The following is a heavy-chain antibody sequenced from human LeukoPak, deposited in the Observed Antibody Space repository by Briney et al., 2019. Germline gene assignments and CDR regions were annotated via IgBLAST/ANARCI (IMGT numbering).Heavy chain of an antibody. D-gene: IGHD1-20*01. V-gene: IGHV1-18*01. Sequence: WASVKVSCKTSGYTFTTYGIHWVRQAPGQGLEWMGWISAYNGRTNYEQRLQGRVSMTTDTSTRTVYMEVRTLRSDDTAVYYCARGNWNEPLRNWGQGTLVTVSS. J-gene: IGHJ4*02. CDR3: ARGNWNEPLRN. CDR2: ISAYNGRT. CDR1: GYTFTTYG.